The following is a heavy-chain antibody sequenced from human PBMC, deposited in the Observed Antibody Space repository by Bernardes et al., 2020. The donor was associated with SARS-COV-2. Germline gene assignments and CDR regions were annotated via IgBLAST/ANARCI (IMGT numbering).Heavy chain of an antibody. J-gene: IGHJ4*02. Sequence: GGSLRLSCAASGFTFSDHYMDWVRQAPGKGLEWVGRVRTKPGSYSTDYAASVKGRFTISRDDSKNSVSLQMDSLKTEDTAVYYCVRVGPYGWESFDYWGQGTLATVSS. CDR1: GFTFSDHY. D-gene: IGHD3-10*01. V-gene: IGHV3-72*01. CDR2: VRTKPGSYST. CDR3: VRVGPYGWESFDY.